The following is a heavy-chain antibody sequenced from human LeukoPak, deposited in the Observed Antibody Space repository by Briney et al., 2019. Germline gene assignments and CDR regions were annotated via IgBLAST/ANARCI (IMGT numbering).Heavy chain of an antibody. J-gene: IGHJ4*02. CDR3: ARDLSATIRAYDY. V-gene: IGHV3-21*01. CDR1: GFILSDYN. Sequence: PGGSLRLSCAASGFILSDYNMNWVRQAPGKGLEWGSFIAIRGSYITYADSVKGRFTISRDNAKNSLYLQMNSLRAEDTAVYYCARDLSATIRAYDYWGQGTLVTVSS. D-gene: IGHD1-26*01. CDR2: IAIRGSYI.